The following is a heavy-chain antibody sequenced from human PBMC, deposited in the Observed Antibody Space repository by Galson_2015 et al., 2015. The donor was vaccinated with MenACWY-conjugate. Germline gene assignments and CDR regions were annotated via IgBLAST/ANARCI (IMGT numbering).Heavy chain of an antibody. D-gene: IGHD1-26*01. V-gene: IGHV5-51*01. CDR3: ARHPPGGRGMDV. CDR2: ISPIDSKT. Sequence: QSGAEVKKPGESLTLSCTASGYNFITYWIGWVRQVPGKGLEWVGLISPIDSKTRYSPAFEGRVTISADNSITTAYLQWNSLQASDTAMYYCARHPPGGRGMDVWGQGTTVTVSS. CDR1: GYNFITYW. J-gene: IGHJ6*02.